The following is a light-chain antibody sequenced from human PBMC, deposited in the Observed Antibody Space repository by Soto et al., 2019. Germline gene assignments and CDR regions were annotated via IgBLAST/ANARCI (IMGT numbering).Light chain of an antibody. V-gene: IGLV2-14*03. J-gene: IGLJ2*01. CDR2: DVS. CDR1: SSDVGAYNY. Sequence: QSVLTQPASVSGSPGQSITISCTGTSSDVGAYNYVSWYQHYPGKAPKLMIYDVSDRPSGVSNRFSGSKSGNTASLTISGLQAEDEADYYCTSYTSSLIVVFGGGTKLTVL. CDR3: TSYTSSLIVV.